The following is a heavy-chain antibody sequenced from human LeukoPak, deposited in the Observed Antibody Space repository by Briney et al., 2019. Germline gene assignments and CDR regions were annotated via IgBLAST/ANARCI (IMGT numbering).Heavy chain of an antibody. CDR3: ARDLVTVTKGFDI. CDR1: GDSFSSHY. Sequence: SETLSLTCTVSGDSFSSHYWTWIRQPPGKGLEWIGYISYRGSTNYNPSLKSRVTISIDTSKNQFSLRLSSVTAADTAVYYCARDLVTVTKGFDIWGQGTMVSVSA. V-gene: IGHV4-59*11. CDR2: ISYRGST. J-gene: IGHJ3*02. D-gene: IGHD4-17*01.